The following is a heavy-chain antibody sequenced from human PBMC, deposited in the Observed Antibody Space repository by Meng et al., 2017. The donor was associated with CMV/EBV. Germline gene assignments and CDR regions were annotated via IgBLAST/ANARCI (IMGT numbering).Heavy chain of an antibody. CDR3: ARGESGDLLWFGSSYPAGFDP. CDR2: ISSSSSYI. V-gene: IGHV3-21*01. Sequence: GGSLRLSCAASGFTFSSYSMNWVRQAPGEGLEWVSSISSSSSYIYYADSVKGRFTISRDNAKNSLYLQMNSLRAEDTAVYYCARGESGDLLWFGSSYPAGFDPWGQGTLVTVSS. CDR1: GFTFSSYS. J-gene: IGHJ5*02. D-gene: IGHD3-10*01.